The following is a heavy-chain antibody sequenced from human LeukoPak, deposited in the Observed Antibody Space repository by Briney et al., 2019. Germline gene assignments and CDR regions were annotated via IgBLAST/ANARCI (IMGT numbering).Heavy chain of an antibody. J-gene: IGHJ4*02. CDR2: IYTGGTT. V-gene: IGHV4-4*07. CDR3: ARTSPRAATFDY. Sequence: PSETLSLTCAVSGGSISSYYWSWIRQPAGKGLEWIGRIYTGGTTSYNPSLKSRVTMSVDTSKNQFSLNLNSVTAADTAVYYCARTSPRAATFDYWGQGTLVTVSS. D-gene: IGHD2-15*01. CDR1: GGSISSYY.